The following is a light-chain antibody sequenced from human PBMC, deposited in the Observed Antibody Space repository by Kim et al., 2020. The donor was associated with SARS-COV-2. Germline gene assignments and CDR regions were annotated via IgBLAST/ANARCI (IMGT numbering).Light chain of an antibody. J-gene: IGLJ3*02. V-gene: IGLV4-69*01. CDR1: SGHISYA. Sequence: GASVKLTCTLSSGHISYAIAWHQQQPEKGPRYLMKLNSDGSHSKGDGIPDRFSGSSSGAERYLTISSLQSEDEADYYCQTWGTGMVFGGGTQLTVL. CDR2: LNSDGSH. CDR3: QTWGTGMV.